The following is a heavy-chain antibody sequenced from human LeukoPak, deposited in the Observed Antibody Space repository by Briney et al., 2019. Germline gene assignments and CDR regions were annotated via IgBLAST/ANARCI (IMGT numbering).Heavy chain of an antibody. CDR1: GYTFSGYY. J-gene: IGHJ5*02. CDR2: INPKSGGT. Sequence: ASVKVSCKASGYTFSGYYMHWVRQAPGQGLEWMGWINPKSGGTKYAQKFQGRVTMTRDTSISTAYMKLSSLRSDDTAVYYCARDNTPWFDPWGQGTLVTVSS. V-gene: IGHV1-2*02. CDR3: ARDNTPWFDP.